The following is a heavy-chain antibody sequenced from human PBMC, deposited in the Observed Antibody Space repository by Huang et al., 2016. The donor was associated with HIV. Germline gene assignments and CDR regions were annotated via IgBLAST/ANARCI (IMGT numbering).Heavy chain of an antibody. CDR3: ARVGGVAAGTFGTFDI. CDR1: GFTFSSYS. J-gene: IGHJ3*02. D-gene: IGHD6-19*01. Sequence: EVQLVESGGGLVKPGGSLRLSCAASGFTFSSYSMNWVRQAPGNGLEWFSSISSSSSNIYYADSVKGRFTISRDNAKNSLYLQMNSLRAEDTAVYYCARVGGVAAGTFGTFDIWGQGTMVTVSS. CDR2: ISSSSSNI. V-gene: IGHV3-21*01.